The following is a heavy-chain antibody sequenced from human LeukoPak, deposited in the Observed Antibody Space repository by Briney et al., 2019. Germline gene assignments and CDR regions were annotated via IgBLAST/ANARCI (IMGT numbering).Heavy chain of an antibody. CDR1: GFTFSNYA. D-gene: IGHD4-17*01. V-gene: IGHV3-23*01. CDR3: AKGMTTVTTRSPLDY. CDR2: ISGSIGST. J-gene: IGHJ4*02. Sequence: PGGPLRLSCAASGFTFSNYAMSWVRQAPGKGLEWVSLISGSIGSTSYAGSVKGRFTISRDTSKNTLYLQMNSLRAEDTAIYYCAKGMTTVTTRSPLDYWGQGTLVTVSS.